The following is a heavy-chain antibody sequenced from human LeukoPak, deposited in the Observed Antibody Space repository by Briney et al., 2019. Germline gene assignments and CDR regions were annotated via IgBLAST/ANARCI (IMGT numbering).Heavy chain of an antibody. CDR2: ISSSSSYI. V-gene: IGHV3-21*01. J-gene: IGHJ3*02. CDR1: GFTFGDYA. Sequence: KSGGPLRLSCTASGFTFGDYAMNWVRQAPGKGLEWVSSISSSSSYIYYADSVKGRFTISRDNAKNSLYLQMNSLRAEVTSVYYWGRDKENVVVPGAICAFDIWGQGTMVTVSS. CDR3: GRDKENVVVPGAICAFDI. D-gene: IGHD2-2*01.